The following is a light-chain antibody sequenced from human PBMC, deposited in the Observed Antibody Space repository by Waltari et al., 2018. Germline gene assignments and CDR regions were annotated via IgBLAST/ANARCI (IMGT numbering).Light chain of an antibody. CDR2: AAS. CDR1: QSVARS. V-gene: IGKV3-20*01. Sequence: EIVLTQSPGTLSLSPGERVTLACRASQSVARSLVWYHQKPGQAPRLLIYAASTRATGIPDRFSGSGSGTDFSLTISRLEPEDFAVYYCQKYERLPATFGQGTKVEFK. CDR3: QKYERLPAT. J-gene: IGKJ1*01.